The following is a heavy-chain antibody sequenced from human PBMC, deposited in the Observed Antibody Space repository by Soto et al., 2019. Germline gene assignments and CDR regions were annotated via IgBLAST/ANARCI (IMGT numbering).Heavy chain of an antibody. CDR3: ARKGIAVAGTAFDI. CDR2: ISSSGSTI. Sequence: GGSLRLSCAVSGFTFSSYEMNWVRQAPGKGLEWVSYISSSGSTIYYADSVKGRFTISRDNAKNSLYLQMNSLRAEDTAVYYCARKGIAVAGTAFDIWGQGTMVTVSS. V-gene: IGHV3-48*03. CDR1: GFTFSSYE. D-gene: IGHD6-19*01. J-gene: IGHJ3*02.